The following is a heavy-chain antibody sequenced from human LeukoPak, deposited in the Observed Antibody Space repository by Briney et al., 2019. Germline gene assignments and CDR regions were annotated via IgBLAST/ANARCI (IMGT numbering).Heavy chain of an antibody. CDR3: AKDPHWTQLDY. Sequence: PRGSLSPSCAASGFPLSSCWMSWVRQAPGKGLEWVANIKQDGSEKNYVDSVKGRFTISRDNAQNSLYPQMNSLRAEDTAVYYSAKDPHWTQLDYWGQGTLVTVSS. V-gene: IGHV3-7*05. CDR1: GFPLSSCW. D-gene: IGHD1-1*01. CDR2: IKQDGSEK. J-gene: IGHJ4*02.